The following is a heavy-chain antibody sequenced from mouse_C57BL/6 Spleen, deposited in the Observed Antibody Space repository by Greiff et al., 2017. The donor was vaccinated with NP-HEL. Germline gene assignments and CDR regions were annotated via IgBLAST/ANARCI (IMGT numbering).Heavy chain of an antibody. J-gene: IGHJ3*01. Sequence: VQLQQSGAELVRPGASVKLSCTASGFNIKDDYMHWVKQRPEQGLEWIGWIDPENGDTEYASKFQGKATITADTSSNTAYLQLSSLTSEDTAVYYCTTGTHYSNSAWFAYWGQGTLVTVSA. CDR1: GFNIKDDY. D-gene: IGHD2-5*01. V-gene: IGHV14-4*01. CDR3: TTGTHYSNSAWFAY. CDR2: IDPENGDT.